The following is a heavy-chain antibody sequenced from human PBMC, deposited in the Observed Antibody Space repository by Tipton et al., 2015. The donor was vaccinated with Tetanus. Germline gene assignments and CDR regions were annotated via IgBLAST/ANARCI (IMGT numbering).Heavy chain of an antibody. CDR1: GGSISSYY. CDR3: ARLYSYGSLYWFDP. J-gene: IGHJ5*02. CDR2: IYYTGNT. Sequence: TLSLTCTVSGGSISSYYWSWIRQPPGKGLEWIGYIYYTGNTNYNPSLKSRVTISVDTSKSQFSLKLTSVTAADTAVYYCARLYSYGSLYWFDPWGQGTLVTVSS. V-gene: IGHV4-59*07. D-gene: IGHD5-18*01.